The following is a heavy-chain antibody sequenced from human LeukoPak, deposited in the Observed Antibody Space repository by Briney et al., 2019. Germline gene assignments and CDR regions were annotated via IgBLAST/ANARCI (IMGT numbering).Heavy chain of an antibody. CDR1: GYTFTAYY. J-gene: IGHJ4*02. CDR2: INPNSGGT. Sequence: PSVNVSCTASGYTFTAYYMHWVRHTPGQGLEWMGWINPNSGGTNYAQKFQGRVTMTSDTSISTAYMELSSLRSDDTAVYYCAMYSSGSLDSWGQGTLVTVSS. V-gene: IGHV1-2*02. D-gene: IGHD6-19*01. CDR3: AMYSSGSLDS.